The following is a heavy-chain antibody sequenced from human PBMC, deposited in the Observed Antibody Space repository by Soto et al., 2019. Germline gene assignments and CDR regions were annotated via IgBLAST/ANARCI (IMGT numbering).Heavy chain of an antibody. J-gene: IGHJ4*02. CDR1: GYTFTNYA. Sequence: QVQLVQSGAEVRKPGASVKVSCKASGYTFTNYAVHWVRQAPGQRLECMGWNNSNSGYTEYSQQFQDRVTITRDTSASTVYMELNSLRFEDTAVYYCARDRVSRRFDYWGQGTLVTVSS. CDR3: ARDRVSRRFDY. V-gene: IGHV1-3*04. CDR2: NNSNSGYT.